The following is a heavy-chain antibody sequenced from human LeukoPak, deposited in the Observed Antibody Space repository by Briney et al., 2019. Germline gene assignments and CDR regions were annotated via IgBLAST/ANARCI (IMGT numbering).Heavy chain of an antibody. J-gene: IGHJ6*04. CDR2: INWNGGST. Sequence: GGSLRLSCAASGFTFDDYGLSWVRQVSGKGLEWGFGINWNGGSTAYADSVKGRFTISRDNAKNSLYLHMNSLRAEDTAVYYCAELGITMIGGVWGKGTTVTISS. V-gene: IGHV3-20*04. CDR3: AELGITMIGGV. D-gene: IGHD3-10*02. CDR1: GFTFDDYG.